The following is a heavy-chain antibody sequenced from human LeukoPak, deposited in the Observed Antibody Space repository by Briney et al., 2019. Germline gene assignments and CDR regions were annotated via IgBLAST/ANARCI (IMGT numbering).Heavy chain of an antibody. D-gene: IGHD1-26*01. V-gene: IGHV4-59*01. CDR3: AREPSGSRHYYGMDV. Sequence: SETLSLTCTVSGGSISSYYWSWIRQPPGKGLEWIGYIYYSGSTDYNLSLKSRVTISVDTSKNQFSLKLSSVTAAGTAVYYCAREPSGSRHYYGMDVWGQGTTVTVSS. J-gene: IGHJ6*02. CDR2: IYYSGST. CDR1: GGSISSYY.